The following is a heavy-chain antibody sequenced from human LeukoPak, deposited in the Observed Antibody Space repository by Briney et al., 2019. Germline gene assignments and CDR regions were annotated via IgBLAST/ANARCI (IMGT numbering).Heavy chain of an antibody. CDR2: IGGSGART. D-gene: IGHD2-2*03. CDR3: AKDSHWILFDD. V-gene: IGHV3-23*01. CDR1: GFTFTTYG. J-gene: IGHJ4*02. Sequence: GGSLRLSCSASGFTFTTYGMNWVRQAPGKGLEWVSGIGGSGARTYYADSVKGRFTISRDNSKNTLYLQMNSLRDEDTAVYYCAKDSHWILFDDWGQGTLVTVSS.